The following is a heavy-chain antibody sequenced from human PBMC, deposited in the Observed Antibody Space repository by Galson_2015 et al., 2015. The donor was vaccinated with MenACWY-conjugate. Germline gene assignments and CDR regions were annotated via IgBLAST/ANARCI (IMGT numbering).Heavy chain of an antibody. J-gene: IGHJ3*02. CDR1: GFSLSTYEMC. CDR3: ARMHIVLDATDAFDI. CDR2: IDWRDNK. V-gene: IGHV2-70*11. D-gene: IGHD3-22*01. Sequence: PALVKPTQTLTLTCTSSGFSLSTYEMCIYWVRQPPGKALEWLARIDWRDNKYYTTSLKTRLTISKDTSTNQVVLTMTNVDPVDTATYYCARMHIVLDATDAFDIWGQGTMVTVSS.